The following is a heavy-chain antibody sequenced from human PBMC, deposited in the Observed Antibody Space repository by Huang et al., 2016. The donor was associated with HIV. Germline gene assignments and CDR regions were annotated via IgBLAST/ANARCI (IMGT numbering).Heavy chain of an antibody. V-gene: IGHV4-39*01. D-gene: IGHD1-20*01. Sequence: QLQLQESGPGLVKPSETLSLTCTVSGSSISSSYYWGWIRQPPGKGLEWIGNIYYRGKIANNPSLKSRVTISVDTSKSHISLKVDSVTAADTAVYYCARPLTGTTALGYWGQGTLVTVSS. J-gene: IGHJ4*02. CDR3: ARPLTGTTALGY. CDR1: GSSISSSYY. CDR2: IYYRGKI.